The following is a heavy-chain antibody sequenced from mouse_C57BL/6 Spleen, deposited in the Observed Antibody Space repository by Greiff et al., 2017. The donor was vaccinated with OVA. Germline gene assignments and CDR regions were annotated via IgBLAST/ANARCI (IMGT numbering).Heavy chain of an antibody. D-gene: IGHD4-1*01. J-gene: IGHJ1*03. V-gene: IGHV1-82*01. CDR2: IYPGDGDT. CDR3: AREELGRWYFDV. CDR1: GYAFSSSW. Sequence: QVQLQQSGPELVKPGASVKISCKASGYAFSSSWMNWVKQRPGQGLEWIGRIYPGDGDTNYNGKFKGKATLTADKSSSTAYMQLSSLTSEDSAVYFCAREELGRWYFDVWGTGTTVTVSS.